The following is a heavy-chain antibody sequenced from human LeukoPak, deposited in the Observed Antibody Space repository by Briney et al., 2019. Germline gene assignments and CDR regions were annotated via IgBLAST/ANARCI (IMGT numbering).Heavy chain of an antibody. D-gene: IGHD4-17*01. CDR1: GGSISSGGYY. CDR3: ARAWTTVTSYYFDY. J-gene: IGHJ4*02. CDR2: IYYSGST. V-gene: IGHV4-31*03. Sequence: SETLSLTCTVSGGSISSGGYYRSWIRQHPGKGLEWIGYIYYSGSTYYNPSLKSRVTISVDTSKNQFSLKLSSVTAADTAVYYCARAWTTVTSYYFDYWGQGTLVTVSS.